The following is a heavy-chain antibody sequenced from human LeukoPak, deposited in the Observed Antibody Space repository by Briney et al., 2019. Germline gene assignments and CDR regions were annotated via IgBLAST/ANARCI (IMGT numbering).Heavy chain of an antibody. Sequence: ASVKVSCKASGYMFTDYYIHWVRQAPGKGLEWMGGFDPEDGETIYAQKFQGRVTMTEDTSTDTAYMELSSLRSEDTAVYYCATRIGYWGQGTLVTVSS. CDR3: ATRIGY. CDR1: GYMFTDYY. V-gene: IGHV1-24*01. J-gene: IGHJ4*02. D-gene: IGHD2-15*01. CDR2: FDPEDGET.